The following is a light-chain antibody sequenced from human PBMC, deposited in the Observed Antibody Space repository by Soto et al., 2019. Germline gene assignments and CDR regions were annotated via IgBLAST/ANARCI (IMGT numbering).Light chain of an antibody. V-gene: IGLV2-14*01. CDR3: NSYTSSNNYV. CDR1: SSDVGDHNY. CDR2: DVT. Sequence: QSVLTQSASVSGSPGQSILISCTGTSSDVGDHNYVSWYQQYPGKAPKLMIYDVTNRPSGVSNRFSGSKSGNTASLTISGLQAEDDADYYCNSYTSSNNYVFGTGTKVT. J-gene: IGLJ1*01.